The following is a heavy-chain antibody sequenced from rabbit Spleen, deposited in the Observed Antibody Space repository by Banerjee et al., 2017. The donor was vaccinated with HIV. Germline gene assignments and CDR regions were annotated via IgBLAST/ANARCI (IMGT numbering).Heavy chain of an antibody. J-gene: IGHJ6*01. Sequence: QSLEESGGDLVKPGASLTLTCTASGVSFSSTHYICWVRQAPGKGLEWIACIEGGSSAFSYFASWAKGRFTISKTSSTTVTLQMTSLTAADTATYFCARDSGSSFSSYGMDLWGQGTLVTVS. D-gene: IGHD8-1*01. CDR3: ARDSGSSFSSYGMDL. CDR2: IEGGSSAFS. V-gene: IGHV1S40*01. CDR1: GVSFSSTHY.